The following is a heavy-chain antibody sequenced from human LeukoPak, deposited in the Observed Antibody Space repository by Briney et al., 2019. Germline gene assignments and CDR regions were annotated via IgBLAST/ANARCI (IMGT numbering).Heavy chain of an antibody. CDR3: VVVVEPPDSDGFDV. D-gene: IGHD1-14*01. CDR2: INADGSTA. Sequence: GGSLRLSCAASGFTFGNSWVHWVRQAPGKGLVWVSLINADGSTATYADSVKGRFTISRDNARNTLALQMNSLTIEDTAVYYCVVVVEPPDSDGFDVWGQGTMITVSS. CDR1: GFTFGNSW. J-gene: IGHJ3*01. V-gene: IGHV3-74*01.